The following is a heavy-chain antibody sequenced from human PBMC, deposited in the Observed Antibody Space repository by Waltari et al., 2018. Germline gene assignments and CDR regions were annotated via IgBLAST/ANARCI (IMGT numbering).Heavy chain of an antibody. CDR1: GFTFSSSW. CDR2: SNSEGSGT. D-gene: IGHD3-10*01. Sequence: EVQLVESGGGLVQPGGSLRLSCAASGFTFSSSWMHWVRQAPGKGLVWVSRSNSEGSGTSYADSVKGRFTISRDNAKNTLYLQMNSLRAEDTAVYYCGRREGSVTMVRGIDYWGQGTLVTVSS. CDR3: GRREGSVTMVRGIDY. V-gene: IGHV3-74*01. J-gene: IGHJ4*02.